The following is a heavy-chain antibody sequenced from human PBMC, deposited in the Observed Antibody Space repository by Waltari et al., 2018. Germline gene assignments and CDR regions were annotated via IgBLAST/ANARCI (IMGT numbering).Heavy chain of an antibody. CDR2: IYHSGST. V-gene: IGHV4-38-2*01. D-gene: IGHD6-13*01. J-gene: IGHJ4*02. CDR3: ARGDIAAAGWVARPGQLYFDY. Sequence: QVQLQESGPGLVKPSETLSLTCAVSGYSISSGYYWGWIRQPPGKGLAWIGSIYHSGSTYYNPSLKSRVTISVDTSKNQFSLKLSSVTAADTAVYYCARGDIAAAGWVARPGQLYFDYWGQGTLVTVSS. CDR1: GYSISSGYY.